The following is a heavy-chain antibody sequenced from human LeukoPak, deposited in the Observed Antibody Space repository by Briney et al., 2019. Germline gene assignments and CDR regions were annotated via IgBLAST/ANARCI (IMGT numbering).Heavy chain of an antibody. CDR1: GGSISSSSYS. CDR3: ALNFDY. J-gene: IGHJ4*02. Sequence: SETLSLTCTFSGGSISSSSYSWGWIRQPPGKGLEWIGHIYASGSTNYNLSLKSRVTISVDTSKNQFSLKLNSVTAADTAVYFCALNFDYWGQGTLVTVSS. CDR2: IYASGST. V-gene: IGHV4-39*01.